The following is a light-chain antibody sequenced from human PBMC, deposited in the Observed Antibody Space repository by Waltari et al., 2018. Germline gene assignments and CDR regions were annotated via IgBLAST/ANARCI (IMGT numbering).Light chain of an antibody. CDR1: SSIIGSAT. J-gene: IGLJ3*02. Sequence: QSVLTQPPSASGTPGQRVIISCSGSSSIIGSATVNWYQQLPGTAPRLLIYSTNKRPSGVPDRFSGSKSGTSAFLAISGLQSEDESDYYCAAWDGSQFARVFGGGTKLSVL. CDR2: STN. V-gene: IGLV1-44*01. CDR3: AAWDGSQFARV.